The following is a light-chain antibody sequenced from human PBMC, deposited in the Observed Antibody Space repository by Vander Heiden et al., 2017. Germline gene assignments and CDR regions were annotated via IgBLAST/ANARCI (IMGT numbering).Light chain of an antibody. CDR3: QQYVKSPLGFT. Sequence: DIQMTQSPSSLSASVGDRVTITCQASQDISNYLNWYQQKPGKAPKLLIYDASNLETGVPSRFSGSGSGTDFTFSISSLQPEDIATYYCQQYVKSPLGFTFGSGTKVDIK. J-gene: IGKJ3*01. CDR2: DAS. CDR1: QDISNY. V-gene: IGKV1-33*01.